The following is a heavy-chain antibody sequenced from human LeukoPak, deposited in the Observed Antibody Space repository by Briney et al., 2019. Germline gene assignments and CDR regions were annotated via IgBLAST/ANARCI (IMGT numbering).Heavy chain of an antibody. V-gene: IGHV3-30*02. J-gene: IGHJ3*02. D-gene: IGHD3-3*01. Sequence: GGSLRLSCAAFGFTFSSFGMHWVRQAPGKGLEWVAVIRYDGRDKSYADSVKGRFTISRDNSKSTLYLEMNSLRADDTAVYYCAKPARITIFGVENADSFDIWGQGTMVTVSS. CDR1: GFTFSSFG. CDR3: AKPARITIFGVENADSFDI. CDR2: IRYDGRDK.